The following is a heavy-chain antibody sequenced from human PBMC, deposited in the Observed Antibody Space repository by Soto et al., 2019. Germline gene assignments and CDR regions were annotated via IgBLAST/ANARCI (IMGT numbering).Heavy chain of an antibody. V-gene: IGHV1-18*01. J-gene: IGHJ4*02. D-gene: IGHD2-15*01. CDR1: GYTFTSYG. CDR2: ISAYNGNT. CDR3: AVGYCSGGSCYFDY. Sequence: VASVKVSCKASGYTFTSYGISWVRQAPGQGLEWMGWISAYNGNTNYVQKLQGRVTMTTDTSTSTAYMELRSLRSDDTAVYYCAVGYCSGGSCYFDYWGQGTLVTVSS.